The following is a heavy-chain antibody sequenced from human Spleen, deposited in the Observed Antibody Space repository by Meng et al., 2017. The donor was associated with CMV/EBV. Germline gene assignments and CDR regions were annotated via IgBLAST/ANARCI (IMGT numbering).Heavy chain of an antibody. J-gene: IGHJ4*02. D-gene: IGHD6-19*01. V-gene: IGHV1-69*10. CDR3: ARLAVAGTHYFDY. CDR1: GGTLSSYA. Sequence: KAAGGTLSSYAISWVRQAPGQGLEWMGGIIPILGIANYAQKFQGRVTITADKSTSTAYMELSSLRSEDTAVYYCARLAVAGTHYFDYWGQGTLVTVSS. CDR2: IIPILGIA.